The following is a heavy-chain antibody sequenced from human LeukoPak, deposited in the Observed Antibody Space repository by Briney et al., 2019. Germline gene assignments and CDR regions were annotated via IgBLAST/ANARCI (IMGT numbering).Heavy chain of an antibody. V-gene: IGHV3-23*01. D-gene: IGHD3-16*01. CDR1: GFTFSNYA. CDR3: VLRGGATDY. CDR2: ISTGGGST. J-gene: IGHJ4*02. Sequence: PGGSLRLSCAASGFTFSNYAMSWVRQAPGKGLEWVSAISTGGGSTYYADSVKGRFTISRDNSKNTLYLQMNSLRDEDTAVYYCVLRGGATDYWGQGTLVTVSS.